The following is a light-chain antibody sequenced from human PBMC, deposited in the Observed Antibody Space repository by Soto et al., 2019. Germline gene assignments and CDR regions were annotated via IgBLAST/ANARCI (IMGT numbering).Light chain of an antibody. CDR1: SSNIGSNT. Sequence: QPVRTHPLSGSGTPGQRGTISCYGSSSNIGSNTVNWYQQLPGTAPKLLIYNNNQRPSGVPDRFSGSKSGTSASLAISGLQFEDEADYYCAAWDGSLNGVLFGGGTKVTVL. V-gene: IGLV1-44*01. J-gene: IGLJ2*01. CDR2: NNN. CDR3: AAWDGSLNGVL.